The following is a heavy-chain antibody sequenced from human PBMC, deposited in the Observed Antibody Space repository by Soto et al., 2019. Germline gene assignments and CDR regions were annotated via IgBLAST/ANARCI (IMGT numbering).Heavy chain of an antibody. CDR3: AKLAPYSSSKHDAFDI. Sequence: GGSLRLSCAAPGFTFSSYGMHWVRQAPGKGLEWVAVISYDGSNKYYADSVKGRFTISRDNSKNTLYLQMNSLRAEDTAVYYCAKLAPYSSSKHDAFDIWGQGTMVTVSS. CDR1: GFTFSSYG. J-gene: IGHJ3*02. V-gene: IGHV3-30*18. CDR2: ISYDGSNK. D-gene: IGHD6-13*01.